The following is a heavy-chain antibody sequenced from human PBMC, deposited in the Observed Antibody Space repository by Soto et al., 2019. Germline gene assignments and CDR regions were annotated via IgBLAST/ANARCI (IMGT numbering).Heavy chain of an antibody. D-gene: IGHD5-12*01. CDR1: GFNFDDYA. CDR3: AKDHDEDFGFDLDYMNY. J-gene: IGHJ4*02. Sequence: EVQLVESGGGLVQPGRSLRLSCAASGFNFDDYAMHWVRQAPGKNMEWVSGISWEGGSVGYADSVKGRFTISRDNAKNPLYLEMNDLRSEDTALYYCAKDHDEDFGFDLDYMNYWGQGTLVTVSS. V-gene: IGHV3-9*01. CDR2: ISWEGGSV.